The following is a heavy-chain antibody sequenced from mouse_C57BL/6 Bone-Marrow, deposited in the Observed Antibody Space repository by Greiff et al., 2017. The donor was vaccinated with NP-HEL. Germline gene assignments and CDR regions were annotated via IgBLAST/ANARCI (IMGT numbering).Heavy chain of an antibody. CDR3: ARGRFAY. CDR1: GYTFTEST. CDR2: IDPNSGGT. V-gene: IGHV1-72*01. Sequence: QVQLKESGAELVKPGASVKLSCKASGYTFTESTIHWVKQRPGRGLEWIGRIDPNSGGTKYNEKLKSKATLTVDKPSSTAYMQLSSLTSEDSAVYYCARGRFAYWGQGTLVTVSA. J-gene: IGHJ3*01.